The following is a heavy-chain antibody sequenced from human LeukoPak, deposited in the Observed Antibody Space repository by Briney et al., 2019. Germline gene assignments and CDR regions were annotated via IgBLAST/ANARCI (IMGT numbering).Heavy chain of an antibody. Sequence: SETLSLTCTVSGGSISSGGYYWSWIRQHPGKGLEWIGYIYYSGSTYYNPSLKSRVTISVDTSKNQFSLKLSSVTAADTAVYYCARDKTRVFDLWGRGTLVTVSS. CDR2: IYYSGST. CDR3: ARDKTRVFDL. D-gene: IGHD3-10*01. CDR1: GGSISSGGYY. V-gene: IGHV4-31*03. J-gene: IGHJ2*01.